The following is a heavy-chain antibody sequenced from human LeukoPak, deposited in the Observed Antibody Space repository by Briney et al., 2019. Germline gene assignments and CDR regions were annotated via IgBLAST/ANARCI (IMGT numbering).Heavy chain of an antibody. CDR3: ARNDYVWGSYRLNWFDP. Sequence: TSETLSLTCAVYGGSFSGYYWSWIRQPPGKGLEWIGEINHSGSTNYSPSLKSRVTISVDTSKNQFSLKLSPVTAADTAVYYCARNDYVWGSYRLNWFDPWGQGTLVTVSS. CDR1: GGSFSGYY. J-gene: IGHJ5*02. CDR2: INHSGST. V-gene: IGHV4-34*01. D-gene: IGHD3-16*02.